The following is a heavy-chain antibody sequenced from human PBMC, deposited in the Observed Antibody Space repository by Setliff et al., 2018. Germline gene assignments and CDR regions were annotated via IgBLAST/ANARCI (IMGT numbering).Heavy chain of an antibody. J-gene: IGHJ5*02. CDR3: ARDPFRNYDTAPVWFDP. Sequence: ASVKVSCKASRGTFSSYGITWVRQAPGQGLEWMGWINAYAQKFQGRVTMTIDTLTSTAYMELRSLRSDDTAVYYCARDPFRNYDTAPVWFDPWGQGTLVTVST. CDR2: INAY. CDR1: RGTFSSYG. D-gene: IGHD3-22*01. V-gene: IGHV1-18*01.